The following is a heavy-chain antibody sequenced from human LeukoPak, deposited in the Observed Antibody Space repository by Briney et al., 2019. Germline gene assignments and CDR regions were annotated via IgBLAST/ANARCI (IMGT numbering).Heavy chain of an antibody. J-gene: IGHJ4*02. V-gene: IGHV4-39*01. D-gene: IGHD3-3*01. CDR3: ASGSLSGPFDY. CDR2: IYYSGST. CDR1: GDSISSSGDY. Sequence: ASETLSLTCTVSGDSISSSGDYWGWIRQPPGKGLEWIGNIYYSGSTYYSPSLKSRVTIAVDTSKNQFSLKLTSVTAADTAVYYCASGSLSGPFDYWGQGTLVTVSS.